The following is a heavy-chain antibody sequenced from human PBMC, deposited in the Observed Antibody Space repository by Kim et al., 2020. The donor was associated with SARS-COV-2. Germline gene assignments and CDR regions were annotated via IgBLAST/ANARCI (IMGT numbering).Heavy chain of an antibody. J-gene: IGHJ4*02. CDR3: ASVTFGGVTPTH. V-gene: IGHV3-23*01. Sequence: GGSLRLSCAASGFTFSGYAMSWVRQAPGKGLEWVSAISGSGGSTYYADSVKGRFTISRDNSKNTLYLQMNSLRAEDTAVYYCASVTFGGVTPTHWGQGTLVTVSS. CDR1: GFTFSGYA. CDR2: ISGSGGST. D-gene: IGHD3-16*01.